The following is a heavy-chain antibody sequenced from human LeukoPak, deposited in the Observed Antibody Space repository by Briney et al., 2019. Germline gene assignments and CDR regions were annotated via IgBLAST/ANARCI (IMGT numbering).Heavy chain of an antibody. CDR2: ISGSGDYI. CDR1: GFTFSSYT. J-gene: IGHJ1*01. Sequence: GGSLRLSCTASGFTFSSYTMNWVRQAPGKGLEWVSSISGSGDYIFYADSMKGRFTISRDNARNSLYLQVNSLRAEDTAVYYCARGVGSNWFIYFQYWGQGTVVTVSS. CDR3: ARGVGSNWFIYFQY. V-gene: IGHV3-21*01. D-gene: IGHD6-13*01.